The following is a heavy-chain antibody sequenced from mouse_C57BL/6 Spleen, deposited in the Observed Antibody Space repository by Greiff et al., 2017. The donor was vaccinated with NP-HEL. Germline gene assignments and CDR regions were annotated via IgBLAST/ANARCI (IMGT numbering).Heavy chain of an antibody. J-gene: IGHJ3*01. CDR2: INPSNGGT. V-gene: IGHV1-53*01. Sequence: QVHVKQPGTDLVKPGASVKLSCKASGYTFTSYWMHWVKQRPGQGLEWIGNINPSNGGTNYNETFKSKATLTVDKSYSTAYMQLSSLPSEDSAVDYCAREVYYDYAGFAYWGQGTLVTVSA. CDR3: AREVYYDYAGFAY. D-gene: IGHD2-4*01. CDR1: GYTFTSYW.